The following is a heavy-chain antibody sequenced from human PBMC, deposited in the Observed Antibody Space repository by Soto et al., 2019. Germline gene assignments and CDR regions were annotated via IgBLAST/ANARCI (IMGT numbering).Heavy chain of an antibody. V-gene: IGHV3-11*06. D-gene: IGHD6-13*01. J-gene: IGHJ4*02. Sequence: GSLRLSCAASGFMFGDYYMSWIRQAPGKGLEWVSFISGSGGHTHYADSAKGRFTISRDSAQNSVSMQMNSLRAEDTGVYYCARSLGLAAAGGLDNWGQGA. CDR3: ARSLGLAAAGGLDN. CDR2: ISGSGGHT. CDR1: GFMFGDYY.